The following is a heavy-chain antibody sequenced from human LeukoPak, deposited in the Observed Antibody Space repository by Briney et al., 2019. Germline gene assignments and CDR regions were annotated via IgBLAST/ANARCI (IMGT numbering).Heavy chain of an antibody. CDR1: GGSFSNYY. D-gene: IGHD6-6*01. Sequence: SETLSLTCAVYGGSFSNYYWSWIRQPPGKGLEWIGEINHSKNTNYNPSLKSRVTISLDTSKNQFSLKLSSVTAADTAVFYCATSRSSSFDYWGQGTLVTVSS. CDR2: INHSKNT. V-gene: IGHV4-34*01. J-gene: IGHJ4*02. CDR3: ATSRSSSFDY.